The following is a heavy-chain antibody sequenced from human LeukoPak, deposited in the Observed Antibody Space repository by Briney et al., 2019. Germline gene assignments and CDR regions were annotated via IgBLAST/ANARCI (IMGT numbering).Heavy chain of an antibody. CDR3: ARFSSYCSSTSCYGYFDY. CDR2: IYSGGST. J-gene: IGHJ4*02. D-gene: IGHD2-2*01. Sequence: GGSLRLSCAASGFTVSSNYMSWVRQAPGKGLEGGSVIYSGGSTYYADSVKGRFTISRDNSKNTLYLQMNSLSAEDTAVYYCARFSSYCSSTSCYGYFDYWGQGTLVTVSS. CDR1: GFTVSSNY. V-gene: IGHV3-53*01.